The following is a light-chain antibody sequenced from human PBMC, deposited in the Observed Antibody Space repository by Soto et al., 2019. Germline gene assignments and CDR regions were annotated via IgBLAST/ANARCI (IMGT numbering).Light chain of an antibody. Sequence: QSALTQPASVSGSPGQSITISCTGTSSDVGSYDLVSWYQQHPGKAPKLMISEVTKRPSGVSNRFSGSKSGNTASLTISGLQAADEADYYCSSYAGSRNFVIFGGGTKLTVL. CDR3: SSYAGSRNFVI. J-gene: IGLJ2*01. CDR1: SSDVGSYDL. CDR2: EVT. V-gene: IGLV2-23*02.